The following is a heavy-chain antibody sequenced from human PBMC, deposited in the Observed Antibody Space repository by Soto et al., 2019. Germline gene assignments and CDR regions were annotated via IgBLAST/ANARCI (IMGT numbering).Heavy chain of an antibody. CDR1: GGSFSCYY. CDR3: ARVDDAVTTYFPYWFDP. CDR2: INHSGST. V-gene: IGHV4-34*01. D-gene: IGHD4-17*01. Sequence: SETLSLTCAVYGGSFSCYYWIWIRQPPGKGLEWIGEINHSGSTNYNPSLKSRVTISVDTSKNQFSLKLSSVTAADTAVYYCARVDDAVTTYFPYWFDPWGQGTLVTVSS. J-gene: IGHJ5*02.